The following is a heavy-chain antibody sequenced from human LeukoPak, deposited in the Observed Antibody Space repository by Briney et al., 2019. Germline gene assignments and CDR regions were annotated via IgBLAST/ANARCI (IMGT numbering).Heavy chain of an antibody. V-gene: IGHV1-18*01. D-gene: IGHD3-10*01. CDR1: GYSFTSYG. CDR2: INANNGNT. J-gene: IGHJ4*02. CDR3: ARAPDYINAPTYYPSLPGF. Sequence: ASVKVSCKTSGYSFTSYGISWVRQAPGQGLEWMGWINANNGNTNYAQKLQGRVTMTTDTSTTTAYMDLRSLRSDDTAIYYCARAPDYINAPTYYPSLPGFWGQGTLVTVSS.